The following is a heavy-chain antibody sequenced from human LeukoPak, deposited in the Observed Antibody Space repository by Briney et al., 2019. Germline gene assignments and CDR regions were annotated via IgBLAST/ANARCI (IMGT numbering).Heavy chain of an antibody. J-gene: IGHJ3*01. V-gene: IGHV3-23*01. Sequence: PGRSLRLSCAASGFTFDDYAMHWVRHAPGKGLEWVSALSGGGDKSFYADPVKGRFTISRDNSKNMLFLQMNSLRAEDTAVYFCAKDTRRGSGMKDGFEFWGHGAMVTVSP. CDR3: AKDTRRGSGMKDGFEF. D-gene: IGHD3-10*01. CDR2: LSGGGDKS. CDR1: GFTFDDYA.